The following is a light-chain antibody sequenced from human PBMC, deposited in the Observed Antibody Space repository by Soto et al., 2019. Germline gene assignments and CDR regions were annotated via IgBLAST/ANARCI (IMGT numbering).Light chain of an antibody. Sequence: DIQMTQSPSSLSASVGDRVTITCQASQDISNYLNWYQQKPGKAPKLLIYDASNLETGVPSRFSGSGSGTDFTFTISSLRPEDIATYYCQQYDNLPITFGQGTRLEIK. CDR3: QQYDNLPIT. CDR1: QDISNY. J-gene: IGKJ5*01. V-gene: IGKV1-33*01. CDR2: DAS.